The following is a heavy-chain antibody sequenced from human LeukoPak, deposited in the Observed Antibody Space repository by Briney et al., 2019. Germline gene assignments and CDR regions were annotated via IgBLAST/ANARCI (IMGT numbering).Heavy chain of an antibody. D-gene: IGHD3-9*01. Sequence: ASLKVSCKASGYTFTSYGISWVRQAPGQGLEWMGWISAYNSNTNFAQKLQGRVTMTTDTSTSTAYMDLRSLRSDDTAVYYCARDQAATNTQVRFCLDWGQGTLVTVSS. CDR1: GYTFTSYG. V-gene: IGHV1-18*01. J-gene: IGHJ4*02. CDR3: ARDQAATNTQVRFCLD. CDR2: ISAYNSNT.